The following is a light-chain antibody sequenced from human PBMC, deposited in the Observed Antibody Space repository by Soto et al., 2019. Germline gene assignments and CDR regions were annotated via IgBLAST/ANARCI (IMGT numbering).Light chain of an antibody. J-gene: IGKJ1*01. Sequence: IQMTQSPSTLSASVGDRDAITCRASQSIGIWLAWYQQKPGKAPRFLIYTASTLESGVPSRFSGSGSGTEFTLTISSLQPDDFATYYCQQYKDYSWTFGQGTKVEFK. CDR3: QQYKDYSWT. CDR2: TAS. V-gene: IGKV1-5*03. CDR1: QSIGIW.